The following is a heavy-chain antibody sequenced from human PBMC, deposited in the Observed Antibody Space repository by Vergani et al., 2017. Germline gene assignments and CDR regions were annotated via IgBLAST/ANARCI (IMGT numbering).Heavy chain of an antibody. CDR2: IIPILGIA. D-gene: IGHD3-10*01. CDR3: ARDDPPKITMVRGVIPPLDY. CDR1: GYTFTSYG. V-gene: IGHV1-69*04. J-gene: IGHJ4*02. Sequence: QVQLVQSGAEVKKPGASVKVSCKASGYTFTSYGISWVRQAPGQGLEWMGRIIPILGIANYAQKFQGRVTITADKSTSTAYMELSSLRSEDTAVYYCARDDPPKITMVRGVIPPLDYWGQGTLVTVSS.